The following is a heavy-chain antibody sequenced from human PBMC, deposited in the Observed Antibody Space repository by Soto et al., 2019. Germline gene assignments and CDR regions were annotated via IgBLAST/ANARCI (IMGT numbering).Heavy chain of an antibody. CDR2: FDPEDGET. J-gene: IGHJ6*02. CDR1: GYTLTELS. V-gene: IGHV1-24*01. D-gene: IGHD5-12*01. CDR3: ATGYDVNYYYGMDV. Sequence: ASVKVSCKVSGYTLTELSMHWVRQAPGKGLEWMGGFDPEDGETIYAQKFQGRVTMTEDTSTDTAYMELSSLRSEDTTVYNCATGYDVNYYYGMDVWGQGTTVTVSS.